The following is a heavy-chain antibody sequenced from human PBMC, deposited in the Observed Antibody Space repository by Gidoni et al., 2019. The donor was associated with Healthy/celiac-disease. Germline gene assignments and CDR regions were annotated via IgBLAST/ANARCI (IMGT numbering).Heavy chain of an antibody. CDR3: AKTLAYGGGDCYSGRGNWYFDL. J-gene: IGHJ2*01. Sequence: EVQLLESGGGLVQPGGSLRLSCAASGFTFSRYAMSWVRQAPGRGLEWVSTISGSGGSTYYSDSVKGRFTISRDNSKNTLYLQMNSLRAEDTAVYYCAKTLAYGGGDCYSGRGNWYFDLWGRGTLVTVSS. CDR2: ISGSGGST. V-gene: IGHV3-23*01. D-gene: IGHD2-21*02. CDR1: GFTFSRYA.